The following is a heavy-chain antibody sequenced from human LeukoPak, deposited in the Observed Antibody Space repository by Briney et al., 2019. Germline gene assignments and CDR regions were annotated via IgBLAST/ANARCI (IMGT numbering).Heavy chain of an antibody. CDR3: AKGDFYSYLDY. CDR1: GFTFSSYG. Sequence: AGGSLRLSCAASGFTFSSYGMRWVRQAPGKGLEWVAVISYDGSNKYYADSVKGRFTISRDNSKNTLYLQMNSLRAEDTAVYYCAKGDFYSYLDYWGQGTLVTVSS. CDR2: ISYDGSNK. J-gene: IGHJ4*02. V-gene: IGHV3-30*18. D-gene: IGHD5-18*01.